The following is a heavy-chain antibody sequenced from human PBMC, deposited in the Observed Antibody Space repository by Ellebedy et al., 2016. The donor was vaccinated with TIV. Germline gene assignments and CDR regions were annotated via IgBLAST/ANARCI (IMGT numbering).Heavy chain of an antibody. V-gene: IGHV3-23*01. CDR2: ISGSGGST. CDR1: GFTFSSYA. J-gene: IGHJ6*02. CDR3: AKGGRYYYGSGPHGMDV. Sequence: GGSLRLXCTASGFTFSSYAMSWVRQAPGKGLEWVSSISGSGGSTYYTDSVKGRFTISRDNSKNTLSLQMNSLRAEDTAIYYCAKGGRYYYGSGPHGMDVWGQGTTVTVSS. D-gene: IGHD3-10*01.